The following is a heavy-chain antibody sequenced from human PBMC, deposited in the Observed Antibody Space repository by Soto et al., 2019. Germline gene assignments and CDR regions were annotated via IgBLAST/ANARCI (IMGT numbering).Heavy chain of an antibody. V-gene: IGHV1-2*02. CDR1: GYTFTGSY. CDR2: INPNSGGT. Sequence: ASVKVSCKTSGYTFTGSYMQWVRLASGHGLEWMGWINPNSGGTNYAQKLQGRVTMTRGTSISTAHMELSRLRPEDTSVYYCARHGFDPCRQGSLVTVS. CDR3: ARHGFDP. J-gene: IGHJ5*02. D-gene: IGHD2-8*01.